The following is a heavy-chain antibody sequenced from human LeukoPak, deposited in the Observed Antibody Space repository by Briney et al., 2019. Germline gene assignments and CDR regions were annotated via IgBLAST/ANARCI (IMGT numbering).Heavy chain of an antibody. D-gene: IGHD2-21*02. CDR1: GYTLTGYY. CDR3: ARGRKPFSVTAIYSGNWFDP. V-gene: IGHV1-2*02. J-gene: IGHJ5*02. CDR2: IIPNSGGT. Sequence: GASVKVSCKASGYTLTGYYMHWVRQAPGQGLEWMGWIIPNSGGTNYAQKFQGRVTMTRDTSISTAYMELSRLRSDDTAVYYCARGRKPFSVTAIYSGNWFDPWGQGTLVTVSS.